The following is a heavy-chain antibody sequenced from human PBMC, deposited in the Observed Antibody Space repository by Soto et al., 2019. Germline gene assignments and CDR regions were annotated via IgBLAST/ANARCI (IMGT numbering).Heavy chain of an antibody. CDR3: ARGSPLGGDYVRFYFDY. V-gene: IGHV4-30-2*01. J-gene: IGHJ4*02. CDR2: IYHSGST. D-gene: IGHD4-17*01. Sequence: SETLSLTCAVSGGSISSGGYSWSWIRQPPGKGLEWIGYIYHSGSTYYNPSLKSRVTISVDRSKNQFSLKLSSVTAADTAVYYCARGSPLGGDYVRFYFDYWGQGTLVTVSS. CDR1: GGSISSGGYS.